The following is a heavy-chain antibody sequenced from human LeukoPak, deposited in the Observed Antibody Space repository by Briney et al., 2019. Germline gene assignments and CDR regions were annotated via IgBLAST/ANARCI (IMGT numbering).Heavy chain of an antibody. CDR2: IYHSGST. J-gene: IGHJ5*02. CDR3: ARSYYYGSGSYGPPNWFDP. Sequence: SETLSLTCTVSGGSISSYSWSWIRQPPGKGLEWIGYIYHSGSTYYNPSLKSRVTMSVDGSKNQFSLNLSSVTAADTAVYYCARSYYYGSGSYGPPNWFDPWGQGTLVTVSS. V-gene: IGHV4-59*12. CDR1: GGSISSYS. D-gene: IGHD3-10*01.